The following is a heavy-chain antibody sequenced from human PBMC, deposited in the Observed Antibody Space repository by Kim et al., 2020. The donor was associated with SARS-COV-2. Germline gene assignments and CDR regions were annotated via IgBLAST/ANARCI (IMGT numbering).Heavy chain of an antibody. V-gene: IGHV4-39*01. CDR3: ARRGSVKRWRQRVREFDY. CDR1: GGSISSSSYY. D-gene: IGHD6-13*01. J-gene: IGHJ4*02. Sequence: SETLSLTCTVSGGSISSSSYYWGWIRQPPGKGLEWIGSIYYSGSTYYNPSLKSRVTISVDTSKNQFSLKLSSVTAADTAVYYCARRGSVKRWRQRVREFDYWGQGTLVTVSS. CDR2: IYYSGST.